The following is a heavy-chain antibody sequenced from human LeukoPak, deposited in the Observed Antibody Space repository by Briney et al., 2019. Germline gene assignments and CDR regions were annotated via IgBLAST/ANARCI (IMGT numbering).Heavy chain of an antibody. CDR1: GGSFSGYY. CDR2: INHSGST. Sequence: SETLSLTRAVYGGSFSGYYLSWIRQPPGKRLGLIGEINHSGSTNYNPSLQSLVTISVDTSKNQFSLKLSSVTAADTAVYYCARGKYSSGWYSFTQYYFDCWGQGTLVTVSS. V-gene: IGHV4-34*01. D-gene: IGHD6-19*01. CDR3: ARGKYSSGWYSFTQYYFDC. J-gene: IGHJ4*02.